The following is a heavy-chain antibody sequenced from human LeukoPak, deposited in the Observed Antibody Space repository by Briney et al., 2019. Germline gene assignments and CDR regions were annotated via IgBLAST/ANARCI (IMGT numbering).Heavy chain of an antibody. CDR2: IYYSGST. CDR3: ASFKVGGPAFDN. D-gene: IGHD1-26*01. V-gene: IGHV4-39*01. Sequence: SETLSLTCTVPGGSISSSSYYWGWIRQPPGKGLEWIGSIYYSGSTYYNPSLKSRVTISVDTSKNQFSLKLSSVTAADTAVYYCASFKVGGPAFDNWGQGTLVTVSS. J-gene: IGHJ4*02. CDR1: GGSISSSSYY.